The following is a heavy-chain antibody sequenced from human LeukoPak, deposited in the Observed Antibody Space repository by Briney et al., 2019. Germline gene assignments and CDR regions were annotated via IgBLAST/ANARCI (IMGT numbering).Heavy chain of an antibody. Sequence: PSETLSLTCAVSGGSISSSNWWSWVRQLPGKGLEWVSAISAGGDTIFYADSVKGRFTLSRDNSKSTLYLQVNSLRAEDSAIYYCAKGRRDGSGSLLNDLWGRGTLVTVSS. J-gene: IGHJ2*01. V-gene: IGHV3-23*01. CDR1: GGSISSSN. CDR3: AKGRRDGSGSLLNDL. CDR2: ISAGGDTI. D-gene: IGHD3-10*01.